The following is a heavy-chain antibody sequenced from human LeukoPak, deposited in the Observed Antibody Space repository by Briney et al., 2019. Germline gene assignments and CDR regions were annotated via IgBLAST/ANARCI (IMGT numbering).Heavy chain of an antibody. CDR1: GYTLTELS. V-gene: IGHV1-24*01. J-gene: IGHJ3*02. D-gene: IGHD3-10*01. CDR3: ATPRMVRGKGLIWPNAFDI. Sequence: ASVKVSCKVSGYTLTELSMHWVRQAPGKGLEWMGGFDPEDGETIYAQKFQGRVTMTEDTSTDTAYMELSSLRSEDTAVYYCATPRMVRGKGLIWPNAFDIWGQGTMVTVSS. CDR2: FDPEDGET.